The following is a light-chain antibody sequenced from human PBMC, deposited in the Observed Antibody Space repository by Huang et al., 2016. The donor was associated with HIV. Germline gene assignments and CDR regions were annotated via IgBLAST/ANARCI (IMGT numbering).Light chain of an antibody. CDR3: QQYNKWPPYT. V-gene: IGKV3-15*01. CDR2: GAS. CDR1: ESILRN. Sequence: VMTQSPATLSVSPGERATLSCRASESILRNLAWYQPRPGQPPRLLIYGASVRLPGIPDRCRGSGSGTEFSLTISSLQSEDVAVYYCQQYNKWPPYTYGQGTKLEIK. J-gene: IGKJ2*01.